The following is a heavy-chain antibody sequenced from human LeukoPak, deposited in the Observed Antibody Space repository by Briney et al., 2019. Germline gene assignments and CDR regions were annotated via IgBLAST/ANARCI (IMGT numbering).Heavy chain of an antibody. CDR2: ISGSGGST. Sequence: GGSLRLSRAASGFTFSSYAMSWVRQAPGKGLEWVSAISGSGGSTYYADSVKGRFTISRDNSKNTLYLQMNSLRAEDTDVYYCAKDHITMVRGVLHYWGQGTLVTVSS. V-gene: IGHV3-23*01. J-gene: IGHJ4*02. CDR3: AKDHITMVRGVLHY. D-gene: IGHD3-10*01. CDR1: GFTFSSYA.